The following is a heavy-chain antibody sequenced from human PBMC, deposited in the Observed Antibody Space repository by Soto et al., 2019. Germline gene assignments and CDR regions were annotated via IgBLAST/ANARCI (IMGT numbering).Heavy chain of an antibody. Sequence: ASVKISSKASEYILTGYYMHWVRQAPGQGLEWMGWINPNSGDTNYTQKFQGWFTMTRDTSISTAYMELSRLRSDDTALYYCSSSRLDIAVARETQSYYLNWG. D-gene: IGHD6-19*01. CDR1: EYILTGYY. J-gene: IGHJ1*01. V-gene: IGHV1-2*04. CDR2: INPNSGDT. CDR3: SSSRLDIAVARETQSYYLN.